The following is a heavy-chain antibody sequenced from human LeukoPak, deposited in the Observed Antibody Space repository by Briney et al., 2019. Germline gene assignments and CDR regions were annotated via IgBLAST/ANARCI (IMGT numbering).Heavy chain of an antibody. CDR1: GFNFSNYD. CDR2: IRYDGSDK. J-gene: IGHJ5*02. D-gene: IGHD2-21*02. CDR3: AKGDTS. V-gene: IGHV3-30*02. Sequence: PGGSLRLSCAASGFNFSNYDMHWVRQAPGKGLEWVAFIRYDGSDKYYTDSVEGRFTISRDNSKNTLYLQMNSLRTEDTAVYYCAKGDTSWGQGTLVTVSS.